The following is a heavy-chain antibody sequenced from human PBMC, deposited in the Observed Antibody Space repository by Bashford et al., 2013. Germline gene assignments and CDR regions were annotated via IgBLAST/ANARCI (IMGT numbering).Heavy chain of an antibody. CDR2: INPNSGGT. Sequence: ASVKVSCTASGYTFTDYHVHWVRQAPGQGLEWMGWINPNSGGTNYAQKFQGRVTMTRDTSISTAYMELSSLRSDDTAVYFCARDGPVVGVWNAFDVWGQGTVVTVSS. CDR3: ARDGPVVGVWNAFDV. J-gene: IGHJ3*01. CDR1: GYTFTDYH. V-gene: IGHV1-2*02. D-gene: IGHD1-26*01.